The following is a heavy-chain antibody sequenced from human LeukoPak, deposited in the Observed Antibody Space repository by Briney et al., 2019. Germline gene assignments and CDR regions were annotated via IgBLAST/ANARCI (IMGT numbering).Heavy chain of an antibody. J-gene: IGHJ4*02. Sequence: ASVKVSCKASGYTFTSYAMNWVRQAPGQGLEWMGWINTNTGNPTYAQGFTGRFVFSLDTSVSTAYLQISSRKAEDTAVYYCARGPLGLWFGELYDYWGQGTLVTVSS. D-gene: IGHD3-10*01. V-gene: IGHV7-4-1*02. CDR3: ARGPLGLWFGELYDY. CDR1: GYTFTSYA. CDR2: INTNTGNP.